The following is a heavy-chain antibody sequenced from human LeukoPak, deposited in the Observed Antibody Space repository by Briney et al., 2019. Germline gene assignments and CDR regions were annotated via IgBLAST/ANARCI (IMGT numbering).Heavy chain of an antibody. CDR1: GYTFTSYG. D-gene: IGHD6-13*01. J-gene: IGHJ4*02. Sequence: AAVKVSCKASGYTFTSYGISWVRQAPGQGGEGMGWISAYNGNTNYAQKLQGRGTITTDTSTSTAYMELRSLRSDDTAVYYCARDIAAAGTDGGYWGQGTLVTVSS. V-gene: IGHV1-18*01. CDR2: ISAYNGNT. CDR3: ARDIAAAGTDGGY.